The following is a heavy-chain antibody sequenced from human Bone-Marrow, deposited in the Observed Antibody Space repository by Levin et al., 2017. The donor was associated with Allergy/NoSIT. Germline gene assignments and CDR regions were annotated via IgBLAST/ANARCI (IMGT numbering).Heavy chain of an antibody. CDR3: ARDSAGIFLYGMDV. CDR2: ISSSSSYI. V-gene: IGHV3-21*01. J-gene: IGHJ6*02. CDR1: GFTFSSYS. D-gene: IGHD3-3*01. Sequence: GGSLRLSCAASGFTFSSYSMNWVRQAPGKGLEWVSSISSSSSYIYYADSVKGRFTISRDNAKNSLYLQMNSLRAEDTAVYYCARDSAGIFLYGMDVWGQGTTVTVSS.